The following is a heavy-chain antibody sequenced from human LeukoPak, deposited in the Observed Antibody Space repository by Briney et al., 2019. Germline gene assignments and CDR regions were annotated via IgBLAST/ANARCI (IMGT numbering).Heavy chain of an antibody. J-gene: IGHJ4*02. CDR2: IKSDGSTT. V-gene: IGHV3-74*01. CDR1: GFTFSSYW. Sequence: GGSLRLSCAASGFTFSSYWMHWVRQAPGKGLVWVSRIKSDGSTTTYADSVKGRFTISRDNAENSLYLQMNSLRAEDTAVYFCAREIRGEGFDYWGQGTLVTVSS. CDR3: AREIRGEGFDY. D-gene: IGHD3-10*01.